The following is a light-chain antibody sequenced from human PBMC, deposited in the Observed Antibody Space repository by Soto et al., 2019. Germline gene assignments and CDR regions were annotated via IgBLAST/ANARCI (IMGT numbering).Light chain of an antibody. V-gene: IGLV1-40*01. CDR1: SSNIGAGYD. CDR3: QSYDSSLSGYV. J-gene: IGLJ7*01. CDR2: DNF. Sequence: QSALTQPPSVSGAPGQRVTISCTGSSSNIGAGYDVHWYQQLPGTAPKLLIYDNFNRPSGVPDRFSGSKSGTSASLAITGLQAEDEADYYCQSYDSSLSGYVFGTGTQLTVL.